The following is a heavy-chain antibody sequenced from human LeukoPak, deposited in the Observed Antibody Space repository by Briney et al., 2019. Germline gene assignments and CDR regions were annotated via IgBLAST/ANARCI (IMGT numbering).Heavy chain of an antibody. J-gene: IGHJ4*02. CDR1: GYTFTSYG. CDR2: ISAYNGNT. V-gene: IGHV1-18*01. D-gene: IGHD6-19*01. CDR3: ARDARIAVAGTLPFDY. Sequence: ASVKVSCKASGYTFTSYGISWVRQAPGQGLEWTGWISAYNGNTNYAQKLQGRVTMTTDTSTSTAYMELRSLRSDDTAVYYCARDARIAVAGTLPFDYWGQGTLVTVSS.